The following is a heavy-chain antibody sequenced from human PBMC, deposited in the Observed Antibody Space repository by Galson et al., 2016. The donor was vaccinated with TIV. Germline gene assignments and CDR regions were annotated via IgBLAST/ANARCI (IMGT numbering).Heavy chain of an antibody. Sequence: SETLSLTCTVSGVSISSSTYYWGWIRQPPGRGLEWIGTIYYSGGTYYNPSLKSRVTISVDTSKNQFSLRLRSVTAADTAVYYCARHANYFDSSGFPPYWHFDLWGPWHPGHCLL. CDR3: ARHANYFDSSGFPPYWHFDL. J-gene: IGHJ2*01. D-gene: IGHD3-22*01. CDR2: IYYSGGT. CDR1: GVSISSSTYY. V-gene: IGHV4-39*01.